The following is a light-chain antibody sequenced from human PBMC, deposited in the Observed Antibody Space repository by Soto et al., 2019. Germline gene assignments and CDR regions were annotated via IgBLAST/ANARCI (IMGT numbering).Light chain of an antibody. CDR3: AAWDDSLSGRV. CDR2: GNN. CDR1: SSNIGSNY. Sequence: QSVLTQSPSASGTPGQRVTISCSGSSSNIGSNYVYWYQQLPGTAPKLLIYGNNQRPSGVPDRFSGSKSGTSVSLAISGLRSEDEADYYCAAWDDSLSGRVFGGGTQLTVL. J-gene: IGLJ3*02. V-gene: IGLV1-47*01.